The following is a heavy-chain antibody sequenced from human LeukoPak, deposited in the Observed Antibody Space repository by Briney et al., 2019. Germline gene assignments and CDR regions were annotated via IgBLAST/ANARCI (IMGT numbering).Heavy chain of an antibody. CDR1: GYTFTDYY. D-gene: IGHD3-10*01. J-gene: IGHJ6*02. V-gene: IGHV1-2*02. CDR3: AREGSITMVRGVQDSYGMDV. Sequence: ASVKVSCKASGYTFTDYYMHWVRQAPGQGLEWMGWINPNSGGTNYAQKFQGRVTMTRDTSISTAYMELSRLRSDDTAVYYCAREGSITMVRGVQDSYGMDVWGQGTTVTVSS. CDR2: INPNSGGT.